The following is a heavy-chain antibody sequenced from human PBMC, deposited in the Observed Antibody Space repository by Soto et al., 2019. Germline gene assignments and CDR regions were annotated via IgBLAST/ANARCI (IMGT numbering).Heavy chain of an antibody. D-gene: IGHD3-22*01. Sequence: TGPTPVNPAQTLGLACTSSGFSHTTNREGVGWIRQPPGKALEWLALIYWDDDKRYSPSLKSRLTITKDTSKNQVVLRMTNMDPVDTATYYCAHRPPYSDTSGYYFDYWGQGTLVTVSS. CDR1: GFSHTTNREG. CDR3: AHRPPYSDTSGYYFDY. V-gene: IGHV2-5*02. J-gene: IGHJ4*02. CDR2: IYWDDDK.